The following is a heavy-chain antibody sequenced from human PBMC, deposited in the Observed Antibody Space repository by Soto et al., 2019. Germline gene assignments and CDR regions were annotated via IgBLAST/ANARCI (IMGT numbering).Heavy chain of an antibody. J-gene: IGHJ6*02. Sequence: EVQLLESGGGLVQPGGSLRLSCAASGFTFSSYAMSWVRQATGKGLEWVSAISGSGGSTYYADSVKGRFTISRDNSKNSLYLQMNSLRAEDTAVYYCARLSGPRYYYYGMDVLGQGTTVTVFS. V-gene: IGHV3-23*01. CDR3: ARLSGPRYYYYGMDV. CDR1: GFTFSSYA. D-gene: IGHD3-3*01. CDR2: ISGSGGST.